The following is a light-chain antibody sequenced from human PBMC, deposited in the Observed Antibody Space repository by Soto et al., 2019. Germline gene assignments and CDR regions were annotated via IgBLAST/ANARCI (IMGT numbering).Light chain of an antibody. CDR1: QSVLYIRDNKND. CDR3: QQYYSAPQLT. J-gene: IGKJ4*01. Sequence: DIVMTQSPDSLAVSLGERATINCKSSQSVLYIRDNKNDLAWYQQKSGQPPKLLIYWASTRESGVPVRFSGSGSGTDFTLTISSLQAEDVAVYYCQQYYSAPQLTFGGGTKVEIK. V-gene: IGKV4-1*01. CDR2: WAS.